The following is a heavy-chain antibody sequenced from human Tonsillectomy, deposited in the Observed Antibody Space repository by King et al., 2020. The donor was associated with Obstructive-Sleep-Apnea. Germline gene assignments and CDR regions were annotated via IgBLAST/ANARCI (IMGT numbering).Heavy chain of an antibody. CDR1: GGSFSGYY. Sequence: VQLQQWGAGLLKPSETLSLTCAVYGGSFSGYYWSWIRQPPGKGLEWIGEINHSGSTNYNPSLKSRVTISVDTSKNQFSLKLSSVTAADTAVYYCARISSGWTKAYYYYGMDVWGQGTTVTVSS. V-gene: IGHV4-34*01. D-gene: IGHD6-19*01. CDR2: INHSGST. J-gene: IGHJ6*02. CDR3: ARISSGWTKAYYYYGMDV.